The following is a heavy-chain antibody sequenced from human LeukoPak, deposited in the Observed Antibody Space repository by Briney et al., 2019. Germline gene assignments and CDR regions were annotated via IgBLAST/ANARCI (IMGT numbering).Heavy chain of an antibody. J-gene: IGHJ3*02. D-gene: IGHD1-14*01. CDR1: GGTFSSYA. Sequence: SVKVSCKASGGTFSSYAISWVRQAPGQGLEWMGRIIPILGTANYAQKFQGRVTITTDESTSTAYMELSSLRSEDTAVYYCARDRDGAMKPLGAFDIWGQGTMVTVSS. CDR2: IIPILGTA. V-gene: IGHV1-69*11. CDR3: ARDRDGAMKPLGAFDI.